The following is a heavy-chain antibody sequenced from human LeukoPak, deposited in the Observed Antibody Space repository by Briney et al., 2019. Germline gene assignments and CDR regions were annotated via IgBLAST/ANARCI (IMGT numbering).Heavy chain of an antibody. V-gene: IGHV3-23*01. CDR1: GFTFSSYA. D-gene: IGHD5-18*01. J-gene: IGHJ4*02. Sequence: PGGSLRLSCAAPGFTFSSYAMSWVRQAPGKGLEWVSAISGSGGSTYYADSVKGRFTISRDNSQNTVYLQMTDLRPDDTATYYCASEDVDTGDFWGQGTLVTVSS. CDR3: ASEDVDTGDF. CDR2: ISGSGGST.